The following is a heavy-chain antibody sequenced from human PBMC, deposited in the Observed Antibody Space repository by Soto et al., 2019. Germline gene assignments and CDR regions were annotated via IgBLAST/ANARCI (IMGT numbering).Heavy chain of an antibody. CDR1: GGSISSGGYY. CDR3: ARVGYSSSSRDYYYYMDV. Sequence: QVQLQESGPGLVKPSQTLSLTCTVSGGSISSGGYYWSWIRQHPGKGLEWIGYIYYSGSTYYNPSLKSRVTISVYTSKSKFSLKLSFVTAADTAVYYCARVGYSSSSRDYYYYMDVWGKGTTVTVSS. J-gene: IGHJ6*03. V-gene: IGHV4-31*03. D-gene: IGHD6-6*01. CDR2: IYYSGST.